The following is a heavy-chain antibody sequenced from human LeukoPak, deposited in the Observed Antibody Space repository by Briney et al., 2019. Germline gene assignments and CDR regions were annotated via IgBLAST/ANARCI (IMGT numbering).Heavy chain of an antibody. J-gene: IGHJ3*02. CDR3: ARESGGLGRFDI. V-gene: IGHV4-30-2*01. D-gene: IGHD2-15*01. CDR2: IYHSGST. CDR1: GGSISSGGYS. Sequence: SQTLSLTCAVSGGSISSGGYSWSWIRQPPGTGLEWIGYIYHSGSTYYNPSLKSRVTISVDRSKNQFSLKLSSVTAADTAVYYCARESGGLGRFDIWGQGTMVTVSS.